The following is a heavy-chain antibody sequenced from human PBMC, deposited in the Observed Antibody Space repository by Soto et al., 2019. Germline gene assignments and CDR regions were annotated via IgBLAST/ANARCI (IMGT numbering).Heavy chain of an antibody. CDR2: TSYDGSNK. V-gene: IGHV3-30*19. CDR1: GFAFRSYV. CDR3: ARWGTTGGLDV. J-gene: IGHJ4*02. D-gene: IGHD3-16*01. Sequence: QVQLVESGGGVVQPGASLRLSCVGSGFAFRSYVIHWVRQAPGKGLEWVALTSYDGSNKYYDDSVKGRFTISRDNSRNTVDLHMDSLRLEDTALYYCARWGTTGGLDVWGQGTLVSVSS.